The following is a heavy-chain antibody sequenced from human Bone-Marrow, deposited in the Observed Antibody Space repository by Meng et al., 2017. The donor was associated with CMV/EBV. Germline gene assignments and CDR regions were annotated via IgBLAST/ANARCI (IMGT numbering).Heavy chain of an antibody. D-gene: IGHD3-10*01. CDR1: SGDYY. CDR3: ARVLYYGSGSYYYYYGMDV. Sequence: SGDYYWSWIRQPPGKGLEWIGYIYYSGSTYYNPSLKSRVTISVDTSKNQFSLKLSSVTAADTAVYYCARVLYYGSGSYYYYYGMDVWGQGTTVTVSS. J-gene: IGHJ6*02. CDR2: IYYSGST. V-gene: IGHV4-30-4*08.